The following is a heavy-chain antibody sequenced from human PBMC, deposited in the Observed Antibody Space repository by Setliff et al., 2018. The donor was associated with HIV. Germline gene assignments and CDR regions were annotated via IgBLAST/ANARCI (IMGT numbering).Heavy chain of an antibody. CDR1: GYSFTTYA. V-gene: IGHV1-18*01. D-gene: IGHD3-3*01. Sequence: ASVKVSCKASGYSFTTYAISWVRQAPGQGLEWMGWISAYNGKTLYAQKFQGRVTMTTDTSTNTAYMDLRSLRSDDTAVYYCAKDHGPPDSNFWIDPLYMDVWGKGTTVTVSS. CDR3: AKDHGPPDSNFWIDPLYMDV. CDR2: ISAYNGKT. J-gene: IGHJ6*03.